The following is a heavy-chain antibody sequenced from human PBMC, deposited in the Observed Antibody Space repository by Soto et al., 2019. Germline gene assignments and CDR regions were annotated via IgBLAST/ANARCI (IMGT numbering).Heavy chain of an antibody. Sequence: SETLSLTCTVSGGSISSSSYYWGWIRQPPGKGLEWIGSIYYSGSTYYNPSLKSRVTISVDTSKNQFSLKLSSVTAADTAVYYCARRGAGTLVPYNWFDPWGQGTLVTVSS. CDR1: GGSISSSSYY. J-gene: IGHJ5*02. D-gene: IGHD1-1*01. CDR2: IYYSGST. V-gene: IGHV4-39*01. CDR3: ARRGAGTLVPYNWFDP.